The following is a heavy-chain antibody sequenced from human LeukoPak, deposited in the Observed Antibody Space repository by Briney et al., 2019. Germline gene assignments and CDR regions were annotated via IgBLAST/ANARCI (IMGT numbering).Heavy chain of an antibody. CDR3: ARDRGIRGYSYGHDY. CDR2: ISSSSTYI. J-gene: IGHJ4*02. CDR1: GFTFSSYA. Sequence: PGGSLRLSCAASGFTFSSYAMSWVRQAPGKGLEWVSSISSSSTYIYYADSVKGRFTISRDNAKNSLYLQMNSLRAEDTAVYYCARDRGIRGYSYGHDYWGQGTLVTVSS. V-gene: IGHV3-21*01. D-gene: IGHD5-18*01.